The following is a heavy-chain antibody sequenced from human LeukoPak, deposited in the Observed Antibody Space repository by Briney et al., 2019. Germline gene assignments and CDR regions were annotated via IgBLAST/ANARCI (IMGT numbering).Heavy chain of an antibody. D-gene: IGHD3-9*01. J-gene: IGHJ3*02. V-gene: IGHV1-18*01. CDR2: ISAYNGNT. CDR3: ARDRDLRYFDWLTIEGNAFGI. CDR1: GYTFTSYG. Sequence: ASVKVSCKASGYTFTSYGISWVRQAPGQGLEWMGWISAYNGNTNYAQKLQGRVTMTTDTSTSTVYMELSSLRSEDTAVYYCARDRDLRYFDWLTIEGNAFGIWGQGTMVTVSS.